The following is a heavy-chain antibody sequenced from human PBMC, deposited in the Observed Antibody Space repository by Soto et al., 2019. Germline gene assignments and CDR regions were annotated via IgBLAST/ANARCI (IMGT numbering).Heavy chain of an antibody. CDR2: IWYDGSKK. J-gene: IGHJ3*02. V-gene: IGHV3-33*01. CDR3: ARDHRLNDAVDI. CDR1: GFTFSSFG. Sequence: QMQLVESGGGVVQPGRSLRLSCAASGFTFSSFGIHWVRQAPGKGLEWVAVIWYDGSKKYYADSVKGRFTISRDNSKNTLYLQMNSLRAEDTAVYYCARDHRLNDAVDIWGQGTMVTVSS.